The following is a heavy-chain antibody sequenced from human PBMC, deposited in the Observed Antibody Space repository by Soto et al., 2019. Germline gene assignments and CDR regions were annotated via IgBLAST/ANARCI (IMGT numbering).Heavy chain of an antibody. CDR2: IHSDGSST. V-gene: IGHV3-74*01. J-gene: IGHJ3*01. Sequence: EVQLVESEGGLVQPGGSLSLSCAASGFTFSYYWMHWVRQAPGQGLVWVSRIHSDGSSTTYADSVKGRFTISRDNAKNTLSLQMNSLRVEDTDVYYCARGDRGAFDLWGQGTMVTVSS. D-gene: IGHD2-21*02. CDR1: GFTFSYYW. CDR3: ARGDRGAFDL.